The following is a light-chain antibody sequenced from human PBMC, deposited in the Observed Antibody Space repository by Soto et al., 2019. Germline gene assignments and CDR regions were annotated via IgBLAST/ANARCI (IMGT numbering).Light chain of an antibody. CDR1: SSNIGAGYD. V-gene: IGLV1-40*01. CDR3: QSYDNNVSGWV. CDR2: ADY. J-gene: IGLJ2*01. Sequence: QSVLTQPPSVSGAPGQRVTFSCTGTSSNIGAGYDVHWYQQLPGTVPKLLIYADYERPSGVPDRFSGSKSGASAALAITGLRADDEADYYCQSYDNNVSGWVFGGGTKLTVL.